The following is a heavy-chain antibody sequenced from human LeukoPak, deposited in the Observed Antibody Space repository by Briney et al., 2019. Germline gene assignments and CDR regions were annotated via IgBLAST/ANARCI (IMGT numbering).Heavy chain of an antibody. CDR1: GGSISSGSYY. CDR3: ARAVSTDWFDP. V-gene: IGHV4-61*02. J-gene: IGHJ5*02. Sequence: SETLSLTCTVSGGSISSGSYYWSWIRQPAGKGLEWIGRIYTSGSTNYNPSLKSRVTISVDTSKNQFSLKLSSVTAADTAVYYCARAVSTDWFDPWGQGTLVTVSS. CDR2: IYTSGST.